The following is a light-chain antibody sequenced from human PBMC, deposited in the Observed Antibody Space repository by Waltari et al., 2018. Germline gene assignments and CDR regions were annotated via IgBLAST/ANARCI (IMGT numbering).Light chain of an antibody. J-gene: IGLJ1*01. CDR1: ISNLGSNY. CDR3: ASWDESHYL. CDR2: RNN. V-gene: IGLV1-47*01. Sequence: QSVLTQPPSASGTPVQRVAIPCSGSISNLGSNYLYWYQQLPGTAPKLLIYRNNRRPSGVPDRFSASKYGTSASLAISGLRSEDEAVYYCASWDESHYLFGSGTKVTVL.